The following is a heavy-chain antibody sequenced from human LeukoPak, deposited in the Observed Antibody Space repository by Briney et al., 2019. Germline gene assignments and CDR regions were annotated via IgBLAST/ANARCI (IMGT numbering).Heavy chain of an antibody. CDR2: INAGNGDT. V-gene: IGHV1-3*01. Sequence: GESLKISCKASGYTFTGYAIHWVRQAPGQGLEWMGWINAGNGDTKYSQKFQGRITFTTDTSATTAYMELSSLNSEDTAVYYCARNPLGTTTFDYWGQGTLVTVSS. D-gene: IGHD1-7*01. CDR3: ARNPLGTTTFDY. J-gene: IGHJ4*02. CDR1: GYTFTGYA.